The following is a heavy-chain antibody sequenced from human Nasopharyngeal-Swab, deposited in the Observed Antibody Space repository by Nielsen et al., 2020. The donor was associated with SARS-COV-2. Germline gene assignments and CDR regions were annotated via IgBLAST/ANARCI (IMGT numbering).Heavy chain of an antibody. Sequence: SETLSLTCTVSGGSISSSSYYWGWIRQPPGKGLEWIGSIYYSGSTYYNPSLKSRVTISVDKSKNQFSLKLSSVTAADTAVYYCARDPGKETIFGVVNLYFDYWGQGTLVTVSS. V-gene: IGHV4-39*07. D-gene: IGHD3-3*01. J-gene: IGHJ4*02. CDR3: ARDPGKETIFGVVNLYFDY. CDR2: IYYSGST. CDR1: GGSISSSSYY.